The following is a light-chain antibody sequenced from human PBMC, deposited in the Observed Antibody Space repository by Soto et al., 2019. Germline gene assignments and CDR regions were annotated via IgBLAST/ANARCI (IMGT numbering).Light chain of an antibody. CDR2: DAS. V-gene: IGKV3D-15*01. CDR1: QSVSRN. CDR3: QQYNNWPIT. Sequence: EIVLTQSQATLSVSPPERTNLXWRASQSVSRNLAWYQQKPGQAPRLLIYDASTRATGTPARFSGSGSGTKFTLSISSLQSEDFAVYYCQQYNNWPITFGQGTRLETK. J-gene: IGKJ5*01.